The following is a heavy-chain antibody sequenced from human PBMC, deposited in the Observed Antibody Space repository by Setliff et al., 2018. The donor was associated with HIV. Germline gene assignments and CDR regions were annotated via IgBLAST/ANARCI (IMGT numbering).Heavy chain of an antibody. CDR1: DASISNYH. J-gene: IGHJ4*02. V-gene: IGHV4-59*08. D-gene: IGHD7-27*01. Sequence: PSETLSLTCTVSDASISNYHWSWIRQPPGKGLEWIGYIYYSGSTNYNPSLKSRVTISVDTSKNQFSLKLSSVTAADTAVYYCARQLSNSLDYWGQGTLVTVSS. CDR3: ARQLSNSLDY. CDR2: IYYSGST.